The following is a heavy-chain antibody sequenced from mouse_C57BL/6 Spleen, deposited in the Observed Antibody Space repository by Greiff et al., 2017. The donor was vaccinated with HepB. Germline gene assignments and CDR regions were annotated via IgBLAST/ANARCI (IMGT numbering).Heavy chain of an antibody. CDR2: FYPGSGSI. D-gene: IGHD1-1*01. J-gene: IGHJ4*01. CDR1: GYTFTEYT. V-gene: IGHV1-62-2*01. Sequence: VQLQQSGAELVKPGASVKLSCKASGYTFTEYTIHWVKQRSGQGLEWIGWFYPGSGSIKYNEKFKDKATLTADKSSSTVYMELSRLTSDGSAVYFCARHDDQHYYGSSYNYAMDYWGQGTSVTVSS. CDR3: ARHDDQHYYGSSYNYAMDY.